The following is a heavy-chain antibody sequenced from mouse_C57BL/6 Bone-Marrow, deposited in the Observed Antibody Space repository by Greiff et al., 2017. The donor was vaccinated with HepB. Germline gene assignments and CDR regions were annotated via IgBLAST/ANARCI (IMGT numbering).Heavy chain of an antibody. CDR2: INPNNGGT. D-gene: IGHD1-1*01. CDR1: GYTFTDYN. V-gene: IGHV1-18*01. Sequence: EVQLQQSGPELVKPGASVKIPCKASGYTFTDYNMDWVKQSHGKSLEWIGDINPNNGGTIYNQKFKGKATLTVDKSSSTAYMELRSLTSEDTAVYYCARTITTVVGYFDYWGQGTTLTVSS. CDR3: ARTITTVVGYFDY. J-gene: IGHJ2*01.